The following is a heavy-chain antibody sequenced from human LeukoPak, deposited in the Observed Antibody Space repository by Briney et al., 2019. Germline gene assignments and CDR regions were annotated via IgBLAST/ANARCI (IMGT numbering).Heavy chain of an antibody. CDR3: AKDGTYYGILTDYGGGHFDY. J-gene: IGHJ4*02. V-gene: IGHV1-18*01. CDR1: GYTFTSYG. CDR2: ISAYNGNT. Sequence: ASVKVSCKASGYTFTSYGISWVRQAPGQGLEWMGWISAYNGNTNYAQKLQGRVTMTTDTSTSTAYMELRSLRSDDTAVYYCAKDGTYYGILTDYGGGHFDYWGQGTLVTVSS. D-gene: IGHD3-9*01.